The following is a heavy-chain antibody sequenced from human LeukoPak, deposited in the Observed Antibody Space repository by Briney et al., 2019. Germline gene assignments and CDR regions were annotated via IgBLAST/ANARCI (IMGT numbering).Heavy chain of an antibody. CDR2: IYHSGST. D-gene: IGHD2-15*01. J-gene: IGHJ4*02. V-gene: IGHV4-34*01. CDR3: ATYILGYCSGGSCYPG. CDR1: GGSFSGYY. Sequence: SETLSLTCAVYGGSFSGYYWSWIRQPPGKGLEWIGEIYHSGSTNYNPSLKSRVTISVDKSKNQFSLKLSSVTAADTAVYYCATYILGYCSGGSCYPGWGQGTLVTVSS.